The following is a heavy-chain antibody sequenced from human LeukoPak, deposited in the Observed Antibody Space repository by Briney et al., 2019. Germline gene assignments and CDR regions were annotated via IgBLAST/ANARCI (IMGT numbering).Heavy chain of an antibody. J-gene: IGHJ6*02. CDR3: AKSIVVVPAAMGNYYYYGMDV. Sequence: PSETLSLTCAVYGGSFSGYYWSWIRQPPGKGLEWIGEINHSGSTNYNPSLNSPVTISVDTSKNQFSLTLSSVTVADTAVYYCAKSIVVVPAAMGNYYYYGMDVWGQGTTVTVSS. D-gene: IGHD2-2*01. CDR1: GGSFSGYY. V-gene: IGHV4-34*01. CDR2: INHSGST.